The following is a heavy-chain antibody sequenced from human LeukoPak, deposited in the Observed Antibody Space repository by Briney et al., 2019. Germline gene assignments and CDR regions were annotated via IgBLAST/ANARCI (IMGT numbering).Heavy chain of an antibody. V-gene: IGHV1-58*02. J-gene: IGHJ2*01. Sequence: SVTVSCKASGFTFTTSAMQWVRQARAPRPEWIGWIFVGSGNRNYEQKFQERVTITRDMSTSTAYMELSSLRSDDTAVYYCAAWGSYYYESSSYDKSFDLWGRGTLVTVSS. CDR1: GFTFTTSA. CDR3: AAWGSYYYESSSYDKSFDL. D-gene: IGHD3-22*01. CDR2: IFVGSGNR.